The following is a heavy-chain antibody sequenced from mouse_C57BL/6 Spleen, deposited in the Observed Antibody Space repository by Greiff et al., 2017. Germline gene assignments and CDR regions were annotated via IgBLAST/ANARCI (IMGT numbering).Heavy chain of an antibody. Sequence: VQLQQSGPELVKPGASVKISCKASGYAFSSSWMNWVKQRPGKGLEWIGRIYPGDGDTNYNGKFKGKATLTADKSSSTAYMQRSSLTSEDSAVYFCARGAYYGSSHFDYWGQGTTLTVSS. D-gene: IGHD1-1*01. CDR1: GYAFSSSW. V-gene: IGHV1-82*01. CDR3: ARGAYYGSSHFDY. CDR2: IYPGDGDT. J-gene: IGHJ2*01.